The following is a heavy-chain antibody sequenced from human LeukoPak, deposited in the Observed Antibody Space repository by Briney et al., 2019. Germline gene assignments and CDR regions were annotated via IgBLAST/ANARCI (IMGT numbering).Heavy chain of an antibody. J-gene: IGHJ4*02. CDR3: AARSTRALVDY. V-gene: IGHV1-46*01. CDR1: GYTFTSYY. CDR2: INPSGGST. Sequence: ASVKVSCKASGYTFTSYYMHWVRQAPGQGLEWMGIINPSGGSTSYAQKFQGRVTITADESTSTAYMELSSLRSEDTAVYYCAARSTRALVDYWGQGTLVTVSS. D-gene: IGHD2-2*01.